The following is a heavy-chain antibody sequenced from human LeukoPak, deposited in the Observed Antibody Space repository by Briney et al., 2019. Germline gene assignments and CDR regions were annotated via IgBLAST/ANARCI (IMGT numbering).Heavy chain of an antibody. Sequence: GGSLRLSCAASEFTFSSYWMHWVRQAPGKGLVWVSHINSDGSSTSYADSVKGRFTISRDNAKNTLYLQMSSLRAEDTAVYYCARGGSSSFTYWGQGTLVTVSS. CDR2: INSDGSST. J-gene: IGHJ4*02. V-gene: IGHV3-74*01. D-gene: IGHD6-13*01. CDR1: EFTFSSYW. CDR3: ARGGSSSFTY.